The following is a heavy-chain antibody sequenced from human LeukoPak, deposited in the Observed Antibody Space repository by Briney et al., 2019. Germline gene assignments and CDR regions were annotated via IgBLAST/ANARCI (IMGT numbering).Heavy chain of an antibody. J-gene: IGHJ4*02. CDR3: ARDISCSGGSCYSDYFDY. V-gene: IGHV3-21*01. CDR2: ISSSSSYI. D-gene: IGHD2-15*01. CDR1: GFTFSSYS. Sequence: PGGSLSLSCAASGFTFSSYSMNWVRQAPGKGLEWVSSISSSSSYIYYADSVKGRFTNSRDNAKNSLYLQMNSLRAEDTAVYYCARDISCSGGSCYSDYFDYWGQGTLVTVSS.